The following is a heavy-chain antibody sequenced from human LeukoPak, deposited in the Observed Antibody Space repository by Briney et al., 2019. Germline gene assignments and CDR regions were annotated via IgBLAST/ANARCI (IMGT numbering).Heavy chain of an antibody. CDR1: GFTFSSYA. V-gene: IGHV3-23*01. CDR2: ISGSGGST. CDR3: AKGGVGYSYGPWGAFDI. Sequence: PGGSLRLSCAASGFTFSSYAMSWVRQAPGKGLEWVSAISGSGGSTYYADSVKGRFTISRDTSKNTLYLQMNSLRAEDTAVYYCAKGGVGYSYGPWGAFDIWGQGTMVTVSS. J-gene: IGHJ3*02. D-gene: IGHD5-18*01.